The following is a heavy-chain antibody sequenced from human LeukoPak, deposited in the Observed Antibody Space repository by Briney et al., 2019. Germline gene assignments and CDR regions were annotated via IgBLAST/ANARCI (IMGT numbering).Heavy chain of an antibody. CDR1: GLTFSSYE. V-gene: IGHV3-48*03. D-gene: IGHD4-23*01. J-gene: IGHJ4*02. Sequence: GGSLRLPCAASGLTFSSYEMNWVRQAPAKGLEWGSYISSSCSTIYYADSVKGRFTISRENAKNSLYLQMNSLRAEDTAVYYCARERWGRLDYWGQGTLVTVSS. CDR3: ARERWGRLDY. CDR2: ISSSCSTI.